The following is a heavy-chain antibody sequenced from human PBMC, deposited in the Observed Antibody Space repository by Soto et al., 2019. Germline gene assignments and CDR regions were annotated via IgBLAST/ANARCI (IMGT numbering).Heavy chain of an antibody. CDR2: VYYKGST. CDR3: ARQITTVKWFDP. Sequence: SDTLSLTCTVSGVSITSYYWSWILQPPGKRLEWIGYVYYKGSTNYNPSLRSRVTISADTSKNQFFLKLSSVTAADTAVYYCARQITTVKWFDPWGQGALVTVSS. J-gene: IGHJ5*02. V-gene: IGHV4-59*08. CDR1: GVSITSYY. D-gene: IGHD4-17*01.